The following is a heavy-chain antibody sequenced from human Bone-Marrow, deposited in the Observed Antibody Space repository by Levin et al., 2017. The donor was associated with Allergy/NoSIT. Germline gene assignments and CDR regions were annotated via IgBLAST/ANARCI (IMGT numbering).Heavy chain of an antibody. J-gene: IGHJ4*02. CDR1: GFTFEDYA. D-gene: IGHD3-10*01. V-gene: IGHV3-9*01. CDR2: INWNGDSR. Sequence: GGSLRLSCAASGFTFEDYAMHWVRQTPGKGLEWVSGINWNGDSRVYADSVKGRFTISRDSAKNSLYLQMNSLRAEDTALYYCAKSSDYYGSGTLTTGYVDYWGQGTLVTVSS. CDR3: AKSSDYYGSGTLTTGYVDY.